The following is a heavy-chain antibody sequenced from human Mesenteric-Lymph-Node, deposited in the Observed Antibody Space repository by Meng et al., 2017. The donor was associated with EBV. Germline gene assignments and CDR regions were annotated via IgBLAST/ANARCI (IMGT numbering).Heavy chain of an antibody. D-gene: IGHD2-15*01. CDR2: IYHAGRT. V-gene: IGHV4-4*02. CDR1: GNYIRNINW. J-gene: IGHJ4*02. Sequence: QVDLQESGTGLVKPSGTLYITCDFYGNYIRNINWWNWVRQPPGKGMEWIGEIYHAGRTNYNPSLKSRVTLSVAKSKNQFSLKLTSVTAADTAFYYCVRDRRGSDHSHFDSWGQGTLVTVSS. CDR3: VRDRRGSDHSHFDS.